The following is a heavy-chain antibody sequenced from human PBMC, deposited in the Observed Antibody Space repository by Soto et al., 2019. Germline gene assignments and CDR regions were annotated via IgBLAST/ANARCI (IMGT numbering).Heavy chain of an antibody. J-gene: IGHJ4*02. CDR1: GFTFNDYT. CDR3: AKDSPGPGLTGQIDS. V-gene: IGHV3-43*01. CDR2: INWDGERA. D-gene: IGHD3-9*01. Sequence: EVQLLQSGGVVVQPGESLRISCVASGFTFNDYTMHWVRQAPGKGLEWVALINWDGERAYYTDSVKGRFTISRDNSKNSLYLKLTTLRTEDTAFYYCAKDSPGPGLTGQIDSWGQGTLVTVSS.